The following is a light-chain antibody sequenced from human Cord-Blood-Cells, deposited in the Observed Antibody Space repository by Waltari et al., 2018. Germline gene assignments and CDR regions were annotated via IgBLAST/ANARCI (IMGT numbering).Light chain of an antibody. Sequence: DIQMTQSPSTLSASVGDRVTITCRASQSISSWLAWYQQKPGKAPKLLIYKASSLESGVPSRFSGSGSGTEVTLTISSLQPDDFATYYCQQYNSYPLTFGGRTKVEIK. CDR1: QSISSW. J-gene: IGKJ4*01. CDR3: QQYNSYPLT. CDR2: KAS. V-gene: IGKV1-5*03.